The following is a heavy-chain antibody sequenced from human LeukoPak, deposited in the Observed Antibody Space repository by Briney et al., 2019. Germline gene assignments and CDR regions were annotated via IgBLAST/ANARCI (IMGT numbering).Heavy chain of an antibody. Sequence: GGSLRLSCAVSGITFDEYAMYWVRQAPGKGLEWVSGISWNGGSIGYAGSVKGRFTISRDNAKNSLYLQMNSLRPEDTAVYYCARARYGSGSYHLDYWGQGTLVTVSS. CDR1: GITFDEYA. V-gene: IGHV3-9*01. CDR2: ISWNGGSI. CDR3: ARARYGSGSYHLDY. J-gene: IGHJ4*02. D-gene: IGHD3-10*01.